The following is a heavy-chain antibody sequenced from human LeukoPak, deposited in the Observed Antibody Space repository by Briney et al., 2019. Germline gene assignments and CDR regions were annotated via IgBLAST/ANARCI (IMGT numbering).Heavy chain of an antibody. CDR2: IIPIFGTA. CDR3: ARVTPYQGDAFDI. Sequence: SVKVSCKASGGTFSSYAISWVRQAPGQGLEWMGGIIPIFGTANYAQKFQGRVTITADESTSTAYMELSSLRSEDTAVYYCARVTPYQGDAFDIWGQGTTVTVSS. V-gene: IGHV1-69*13. CDR1: GGTFSSYA. J-gene: IGHJ3*02.